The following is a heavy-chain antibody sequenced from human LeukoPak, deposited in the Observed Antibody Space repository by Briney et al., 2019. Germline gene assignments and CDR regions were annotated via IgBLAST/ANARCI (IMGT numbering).Heavy chain of an antibody. Sequence: GGSLRLSCAASGFTFSSYAMAWVRQGPGKGLEWVSSISGSGGNTYYADSVKGRFTLSRDNSKNTLYLQMNSLRAEDTAVYYCARDGKRGPYYYYYMDVWGKGTTVTISS. V-gene: IGHV3-23*01. J-gene: IGHJ6*03. CDR1: GFTFSSYA. CDR3: ARDGKRGPYYYYYMDV. D-gene: IGHD1-26*01. CDR2: ISGSGGNT.